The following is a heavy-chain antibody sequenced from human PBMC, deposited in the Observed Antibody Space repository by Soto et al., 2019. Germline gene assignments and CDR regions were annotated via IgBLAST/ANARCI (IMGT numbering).Heavy chain of an antibody. CDR1: GFTFSSYA. Sequence: GGSLRLSCAASGFTFSSYAMSWVRQAPGKGLEWVLAISGSGGSTYYADSVKGRFTISRDNSKNTLYLQMNSLKAEDTAVYYCTTDRTERITIFGVVIVAAPDYWGQGTLVTVSS. D-gene: IGHD3-3*01. CDR2: ISGSGGST. CDR3: TTDRTERITIFGVVIVAAPDY. J-gene: IGHJ4*02. V-gene: IGHV3-23*01.